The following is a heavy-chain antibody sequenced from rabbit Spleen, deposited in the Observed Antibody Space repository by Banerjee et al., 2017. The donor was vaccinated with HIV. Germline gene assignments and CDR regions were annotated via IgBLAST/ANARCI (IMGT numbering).Heavy chain of an antibody. CDR1: GFSFSSNW. J-gene: IGHJ4*01. Sequence: LEESGGGLVKPGGTLTLTCTVSGFSFSSNWICWVRQAPGKGLEWIACIDTNDGDTDYANWPKGRFTISKTSSTTVTLQLNSLTAADTATYFCGRGSATMTMVITGYYLSLWGQGTLVTVS. CDR2: IDTNDGDT. CDR3: GRGSATMTMVITGYYLSL. D-gene: IGHD2-1*01. V-gene: IGHV1S45*01.